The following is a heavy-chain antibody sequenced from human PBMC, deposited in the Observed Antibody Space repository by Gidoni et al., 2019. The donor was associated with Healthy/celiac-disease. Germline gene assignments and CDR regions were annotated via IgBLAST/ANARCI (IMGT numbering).Heavy chain of an antibody. J-gene: IGHJ4*02. CDR3: ARVISGIWQGSYYFDY. CDR2: IYYSGRT. CDR1: GGSIRSSSDY. D-gene: IGHD1-26*01. Sequence: QLQLQESGPGLVKPSETLSLTCTVSGGSIRSSSDYWGWIRQPPGKGLEWIGRIYYSGRTYYNPSLKSRVTISVDTSKNQFSLKLSSVTAADTAVYYCARVISGIWQGSYYFDYWGQGPLVTVSS. V-gene: IGHV4-39*01.